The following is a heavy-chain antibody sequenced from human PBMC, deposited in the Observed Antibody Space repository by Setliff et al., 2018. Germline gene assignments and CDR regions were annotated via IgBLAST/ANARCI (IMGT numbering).Heavy chain of an antibody. V-gene: IGHV4-31*03. CDR2: IYYSGST. Sequence: TLSLTCTVSGGSISSGGYYWSWIRQHPGKGLEWIGYIYYSGSTYYNPSLKSRVTISVDTSKNQFSLKLSSVTAADTAVYYCARDRSYYDSSGYYDYAFDIWGQGTMVTVSS. D-gene: IGHD3-22*01. CDR1: GGSISSGGYY. J-gene: IGHJ3*02. CDR3: ARDRSYYDSSGYYDYAFDI.